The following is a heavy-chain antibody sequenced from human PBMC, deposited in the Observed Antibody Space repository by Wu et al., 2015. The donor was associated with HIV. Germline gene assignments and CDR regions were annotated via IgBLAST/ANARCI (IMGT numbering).Heavy chain of an antibody. D-gene: IGHD3-22*01. CDR2: IIPLFGTV. J-gene: IGHJ4*02. Sequence: VQSGAEVKKPGASVKVSCKASGGTFSSYAMNWVRQAPGQGLEWMGRIIPLFGTVNYAQKFQGRVTIIADESTNTGYMELSSLRSEDTAVYYCASPKGGDYYDSSGLDHWGQGTLVTVSS. CDR1: GGTFSSYA. CDR3: ASPKGGDYYDSSGLDH. V-gene: IGHV1-69*13.